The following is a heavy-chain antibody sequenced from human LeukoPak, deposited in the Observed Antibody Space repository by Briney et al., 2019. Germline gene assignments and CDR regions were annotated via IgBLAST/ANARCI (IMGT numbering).Heavy chain of an antibody. V-gene: IGHV1-2*02. Sequence: ASVKVSCKASGYTFTGYYMHWVRQAPGQGLEWMGWINPNSGGTNYAQKFQGRVTMTRDTSISTAYMELSRLRSDDTAVYYCARDLWWADVAREGGWPLGDYWGQGTLVTVSS. J-gene: IGHJ4*02. CDR1: GYTFTGYY. D-gene: IGHD2-8*02. CDR3: ARDLWWADVAREGGWPLGDY. CDR2: INPNSGGT.